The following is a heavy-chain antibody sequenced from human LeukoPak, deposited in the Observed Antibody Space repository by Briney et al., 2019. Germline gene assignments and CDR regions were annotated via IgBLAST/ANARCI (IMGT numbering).Heavy chain of an antibody. Sequence: ASVKVSCKASGGTFSSYAISWVRQAPGQGLEWMGGIIPIFGTANYAQKFQGRVTITADESTSTAYMELSSLRSEDTAVYYCARDRDGYSCFDYWGQGTLVTVSS. CDR3: ARDRDGYSCFDY. CDR2: IIPIFGTA. V-gene: IGHV1-69*13. CDR1: GGTFSSYA. D-gene: IGHD5-24*01. J-gene: IGHJ4*02.